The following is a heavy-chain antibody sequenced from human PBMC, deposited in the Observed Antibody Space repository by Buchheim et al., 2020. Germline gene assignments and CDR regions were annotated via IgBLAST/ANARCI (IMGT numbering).Heavy chain of an antibody. D-gene: IGHD3-10*01. CDR2: ISGSGGST. J-gene: IGHJ4*02. CDR3: AKHVVRSGSYYNLEFDY. Sequence: EVQLLESGGGLVQPGGSLRLSCAASGFAFSSYAMSWVRQAPGKGLEWVSAISGSGGSTYYADSVKGRFTISRDNSKNTLYLQMNSLRAEDTAVYYCAKHVVRSGSYYNLEFDYWGQGTL. V-gene: IGHV3-23*01. CDR1: GFAFSSYA.